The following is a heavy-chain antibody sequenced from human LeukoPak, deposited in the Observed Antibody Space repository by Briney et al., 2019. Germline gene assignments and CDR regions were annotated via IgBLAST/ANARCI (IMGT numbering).Heavy chain of an antibody. Sequence: GGSLTLSCAASGXTFSNYWVSWLPQAPGKGLEWVANINQDGSEKYYVASVKGRFTISRDNAKNSLYLQMNSLRAEDTAVYYCARGWYYDFWSGYSKYYYYYGMDVWGQGTTVTVSS. V-gene: IGHV3-7*05. CDR2: INQDGSEK. CDR1: GXTFSNYW. D-gene: IGHD3-3*01. CDR3: ARGWYYDFWSGYSKYYYYYGMDV. J-gene: IGHJ6*02.